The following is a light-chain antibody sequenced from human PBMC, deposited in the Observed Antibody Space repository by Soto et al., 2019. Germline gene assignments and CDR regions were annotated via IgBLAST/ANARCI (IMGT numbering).Light chain of an antibody. Sequence: DLQMTQSPSSLSASVGDRVTITCRASQSISSYLNWDQQKPGKAPKLLIYAASSLQSGVPSRFSGSGSGTDFTLTISSLQPEDFATYYCQQSYSTPLYTFGQGTKLEIK. CDR2: AAS. J-gene: IGKJ2*01. CDR3: QQSYSTPLYT. V-gene: IGKV1-39*01. CDR1: QSISSY.